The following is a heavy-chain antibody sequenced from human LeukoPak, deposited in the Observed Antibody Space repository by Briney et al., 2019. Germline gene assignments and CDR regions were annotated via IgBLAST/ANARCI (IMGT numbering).Heavy chain of an antibody. J-gene: IGHJ6*02. V-gene: IGHV3-23*01. CDR3: AKDPYYDFWSGYPHYYYYGMDV. CDR1: GLTFSSYA. CDR2: ISGSGGST. D-gene: IGHD3-3*01. Sequence: GGSLRLSCAASGLTFSSYAMSWVRQAPGKGLEWVSAISGSGGSTYYADSVKGRFTISRDNSKNTLYLQMNSLRAEDTAVYYCAKDPYYDFWSGYPHYYYYGMDVWGQGTTVTVSS.